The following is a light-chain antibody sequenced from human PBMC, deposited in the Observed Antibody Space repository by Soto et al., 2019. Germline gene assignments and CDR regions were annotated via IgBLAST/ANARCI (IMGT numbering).Light chain of an antibody. CDR1: SIRSNS. CDR2: EQS. V-gene: IGLV3-21*02. J-gene: IGLJ2*01. CDR3: QVWDSSRHVL. Sequence: SYELTQPPSVSVAPRQTARIACEGNSIRSNSVHWYHQKPGQAPVLLVFEQSDRPSGIPERFSASKSGNTATLTISRVEAGDEADYYCQVWDSSRHVLFGGGTKLTVL.